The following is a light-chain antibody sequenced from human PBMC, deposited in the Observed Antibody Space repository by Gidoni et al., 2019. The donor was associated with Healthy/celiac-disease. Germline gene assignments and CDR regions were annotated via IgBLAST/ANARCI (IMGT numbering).Light chain of an antibody. CDR1: QSVSSY. CDR3: QQRSNWPPEVT. CDR2: DAS. J-gene: IGKJ5*01. Sequence: EIVLTQSPATLSLSPGERANLSCRASQSVSSYLAWYQQKPGQAPRPLIYDASNRATGIPARFSGSGSGTDFTLTISSLEPEDFAVYYCQQRSNWPPEVTFGQGTRLEIK. V-gene: IGKV3-11*01.